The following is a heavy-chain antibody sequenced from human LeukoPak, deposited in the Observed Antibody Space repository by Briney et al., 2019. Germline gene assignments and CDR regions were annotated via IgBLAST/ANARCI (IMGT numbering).Heavy chain of an antibody. D-gene: IGHD3-22*01. CDR1: GYSFSSYC. Sequence: GESLKISCQGSGYSFSSYCIGWVRQMPGKGLEWMGIIDPRDSESRYSPSFEGQVTISADKSISTAYLQWRSLKASDTAMYYCARLTYYYNSSGYIADYWGQGTQVTVSS. CDR2: IDPRDSES. V-gene: IGHV5-51*01. J-gene: IGHJ4*02. CDR3: ARLTYYYNSSGYIADY.